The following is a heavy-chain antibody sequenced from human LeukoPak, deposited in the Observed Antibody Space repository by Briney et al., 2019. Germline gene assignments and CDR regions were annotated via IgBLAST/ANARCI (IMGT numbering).Heavy chain of an antibody. Sequence: GGSLRLSCAVSGFTFSRYTMRWVRQAPGKGLEWVANIQQDGSETNYVDSVKGRFTISRDSAKRSLYVQMNSLRAEDKVVYYCSREDVYWGQGTLVTVSS. CDR2: IQQDGSET. J-gene: IGHJ4*02. V-gene: IGHV3-7*01. CDR3: SREDVY. CDR1: GFTFSRYT.